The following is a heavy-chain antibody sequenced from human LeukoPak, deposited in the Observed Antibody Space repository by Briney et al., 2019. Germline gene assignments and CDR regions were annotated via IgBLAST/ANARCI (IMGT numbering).Heavy chain of an antibody. Sequence: GASVKVSCKASGYTFTTYGISWVRQAPGQGLEWMGWISAYNGQTNYAQKVQGRVTMTTDTSTKTAYMELRSLGSDDTAVYCCAGVAGFYWNSDSFDSWGQGTQVTVSS. CDR3: AGVAGFYWNSDSFDS. J-gene: IGHJ4*02. D-gene: IGHD1-7*01. V-gene: IGHV1-18*01. CDR1: GYTFTTYG. CDR2: ISAYNGQT.